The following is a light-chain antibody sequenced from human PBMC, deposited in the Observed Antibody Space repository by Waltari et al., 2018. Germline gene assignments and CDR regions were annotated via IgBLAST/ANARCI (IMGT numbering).Light chain of an antibody. CDR2: AAS. J-gene: IGKJ4*01. V-gene: IGKV1-39*01. Sequence: DIQMTQSPSSLSASVGDRVTITCRASQSIGSYVNWYQQKPGKAPKLLIYAASSLQSGVPSRFSGSGSGTDFTLTISSLQAEDVAVYYCQQYYGTPCTFGGGTKVEMK. CDR1: QSIGSY. CDR3: QQYYGTPCT.